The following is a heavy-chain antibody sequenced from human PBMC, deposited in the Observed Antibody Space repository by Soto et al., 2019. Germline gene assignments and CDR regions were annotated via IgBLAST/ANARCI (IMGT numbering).Heavy chain of an antibody. J-gene: IGHJ4*02. CDR3: ARAGDDCSAANCYVIDY. D-gene: IGHD2-2*01. CDR2: INTGKGNT. CDR1: GYTFTNYA. V-gene: IGHV1-3*04. Sequence: ASVKVSCKASGYTFTNYAMHWVRQAPGQRLEWMGWINTGKGNTKYSQKFQGRVTITRDTSASTAYMELSSLRSGDTAMYYCARAGDDCSAANCYVIDYWGQGTLVTVSS.